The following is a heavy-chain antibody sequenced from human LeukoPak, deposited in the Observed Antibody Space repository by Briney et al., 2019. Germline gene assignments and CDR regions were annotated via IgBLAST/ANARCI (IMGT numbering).Heavy chain of an antibody. Sequence: ASVKVSCKASGGTFSIYGFSWVRQAPGQGLEWXXXXNPNSGGTNYAQKFQGRVTMTRDTSISTAYMELSRLRSDDTAVYYCARTKIAVAGTDAFDIWGQGTMVTVSS. CDR2: XNPNSGGT. CDR1: GGTFSIYG. V-gene: IGHV1-2*02. CDR3: ARTKIAVAGTDAFDI. D-gene: IGHD6-19*01. J-gene: IGHJ3*02.